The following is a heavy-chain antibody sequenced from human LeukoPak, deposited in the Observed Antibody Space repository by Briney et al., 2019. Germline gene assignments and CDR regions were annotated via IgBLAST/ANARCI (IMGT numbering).Heavy chain of an antibody. CDR2: IYYSGST. Sequence: SETLSLTCTVSGGSISSYYWSWIRQPPGKGLEWIGYIYYSGSTNYNPSLKSRVTISVDTSKSQFSLKLSSVTAADTAVYYCARASGYHFDYWGQGTLVTVSS. CDR1: GGSISSYY. J-gene: IGHJ4*02. CDR3: ARASGYHFDY. D-gene: IGHD3-9*01. V-gene: IGHV4-59*01.